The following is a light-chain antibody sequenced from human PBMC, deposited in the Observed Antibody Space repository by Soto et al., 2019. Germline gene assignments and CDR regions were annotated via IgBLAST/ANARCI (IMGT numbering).Light chain of an antibody. Sequence: IQMTQSPSTLSAYVGERVTITCRASQDVRSWLVWYQQKPGKAPKLLIYAASSLQSGVPSRFSGSGPGTDYTLTISSLQPEDFATYYCLQANSFPLTFGGRGKVDIK. J-gene: IGKJ4*01. V-gene: IGKV1-12*01. CDR1: QDVRSW. CDR3: LQANSFPLT. CDR2: AAS.